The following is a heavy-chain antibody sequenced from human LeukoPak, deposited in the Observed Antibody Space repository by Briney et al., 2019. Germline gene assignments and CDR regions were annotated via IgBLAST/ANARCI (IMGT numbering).Heavy chain of an antibody. J-gene: IGHJ6*04. V-gene: IGHV3-30*18. CDR3: AELGITMIGGV. D-gene: IGHD3-10*02. CDR1: GFTFSSYS. Sequence: PGGSLRLSCAASGFTFSSYSMNWVRQSPGKGLEWVAAISYDGSNKNYADSVKGRFTISRDNFKNTLYLQMNSLRAEDTAVYYCAELGITMIGGVWGKGTTVTISS. CDR2: ISYDGSNK.